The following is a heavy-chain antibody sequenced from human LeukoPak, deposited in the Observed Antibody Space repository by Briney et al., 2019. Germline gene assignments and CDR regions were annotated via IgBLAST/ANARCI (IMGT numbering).Heavy chain of an antibody. D-gene: IGHD6-6*01. J-gene: IGHJ4*02. Sequence: PSETLSLTCAVYGESFSGYYWNWIRQSPGKGLEWIGKINHSGSTNYNPSLKSRVTISVDTSKNQFSLKLSSVTAADTAVYYCARVLYSSSAVGGYYFDYWGQGTLVTVSS. CDR2: INHSGST. V-gene: IGHV4-34*01. CDR1: GESFSGYY. CDR3: ARVLYSSSAVGGYYFDY.